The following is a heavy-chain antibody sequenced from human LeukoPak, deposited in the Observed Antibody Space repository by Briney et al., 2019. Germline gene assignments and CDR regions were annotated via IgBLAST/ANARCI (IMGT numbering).Heavy chain of an antibody. J-gene: IGHJ6*02. V-gene: IGHV3-21*01. Sequence: PGGSLRLSCAASGFTFSSYSMNWVRRAPGKGLEWVSSISSSSSYIYYADSVKGRFTISRDNAKNSLYLQMNSLRAEDTAVYYCARVYVVVPAAMRVLSDSYYYGMDVWGQGTTVTVSS. CDR1: GFTFSSYS. D-gene: IGHD2-2*01. CDR2: ISSSSSYI. CDR3: ARVYVVVPAAMRVLSDSYYYGMDV.